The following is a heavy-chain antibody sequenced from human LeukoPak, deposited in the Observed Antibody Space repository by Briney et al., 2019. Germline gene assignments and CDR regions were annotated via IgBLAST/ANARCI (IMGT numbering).Heavy chain of an antibody. J-gene: IGHJ4*02. D-gene: IGHD6-19*01. CDR1: GFTFSIYA. V-gene: IGHV3-23*01. CDR2: MSGAGGRI. Sequence: GGSLRLSCEASGFTFSIYAMSWVRQAPGKGLEWLSIMSGAGGRIEYADSVKGRFTISRDNSKNTLYLQMNSLRAEDTAVYYCAKVPLSSSGWDREYYFDYWGQGTLVTVSS. CDR3: AKVPLSSSGWDREYYFDY.